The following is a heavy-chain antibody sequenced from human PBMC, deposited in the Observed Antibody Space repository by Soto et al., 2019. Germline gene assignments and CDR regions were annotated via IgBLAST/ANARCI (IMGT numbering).Heavy chain of an antibody. CDR2: ISGSGGST. V-gene: IGHV3-23*01. CDR3: AKEILDY. J-gene: IGHJ4*02. D-gene: IGHD1-26*01. Sequence: GLLRLSCAASGFTFSSYAMSWVRQAPGKGREWVSAISGSGGSTYFADSVKGRFTISRDNSKNTLYQQMTSLRAEDTAVYYCAKEILDYWGQGTLVTVSS. CDR1: GFTFSSYA.